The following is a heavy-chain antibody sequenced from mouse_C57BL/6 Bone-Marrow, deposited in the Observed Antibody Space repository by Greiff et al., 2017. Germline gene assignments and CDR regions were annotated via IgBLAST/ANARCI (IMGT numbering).Heavy chain of an antibody. Sequence: EVQVVESGAELVRPGASVKLSCTASGFNIKDDYMHWVKQRPEQGLEWIGWIDPENGDTEYASKFQGKATIPAATSSNTAYLQLSSLTSEDTAVYYCTTAYDGYSSWFAYWGQGTLVTVSA. CDR1: GFNIKDDY. CDR3: TTAYDGYSSWFAY. D-gene: IGHD2-3*01. J-gene: IGHJ3*01. V-gene: IGHV14-4*01. CDR2: IDPENGDT.